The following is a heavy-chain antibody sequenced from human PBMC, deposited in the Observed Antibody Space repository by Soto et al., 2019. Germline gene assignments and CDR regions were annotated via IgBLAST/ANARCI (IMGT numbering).Heavy chain of an antibody. CDR3: ARGDHFGAPELRRYGMDV. CDR2: IYYSGST. CDR1: GGSISSGGYY. Sequence: SSETLSLTCTVSGGSISSGGYYWSWIRQHPGKGLEWIGYIYYSGSTYYNPSLKSRVTISVDTSKNHFSLKLSSVTAADTAVYYCARGDHFGAPELRRYGMDVWGQGTTVTVSS. V-gene: IGHV4-31*03. D-gene: IGHD1-7*01. J-gene: IGHJ6*02.